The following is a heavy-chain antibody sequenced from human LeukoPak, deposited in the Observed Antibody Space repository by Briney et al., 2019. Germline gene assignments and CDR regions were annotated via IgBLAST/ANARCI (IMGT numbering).Heavy chain of an antibody. V-gene: IGHV3-21*01. J-gene: IGHJ3*02. CDR3: ASSYSSSGNDAFDI. D-gene: IGHD6-13*01. Sequence: GGSLRLSCAASGFTFSSYSMNWVRQAPGKGLEWVSSISSSSSYIYYADSVKGRFTISRDNAKNSLYLQMNSLRAEDTAVYYCASSYSSSGNDAFDIWGQGTMVTVSS. CDR2: ISSSSSYI. CDR1: GFTFSSYS.